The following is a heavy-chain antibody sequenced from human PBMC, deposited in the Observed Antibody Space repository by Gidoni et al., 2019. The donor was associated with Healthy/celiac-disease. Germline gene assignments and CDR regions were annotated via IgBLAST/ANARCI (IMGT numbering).Heavy chain of an antibody. CDR3: ARDPYSSPIVDY. CDR1: GFTFSSYS. V-gene: IGHV3-21*01. J-gene: IGHJ4*02. Sequence: EVQLVESGGGLVKPGGSLRLSCAASGFTFSSYSMNWVRQAPGKGLEWVSSISSSSSYIYYADSVKGRFTISRDNAKNSLYLQMNSLRAEDTAVYYCARDPYSSPIVDYWGQGTLVTVSS. CDR2: ISSSSSYI. D-gene: IGHD6-13*01.